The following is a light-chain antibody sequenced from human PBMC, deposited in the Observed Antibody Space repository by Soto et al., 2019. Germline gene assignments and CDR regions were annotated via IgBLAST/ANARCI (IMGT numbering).Light chain of an antibody. V-gene: IGKV1-27*01. Sequence: DVQMPNSQSSLSASWGERLTITSRALEAIGTYLAWYQQKPGEVPKLLIYYASTLQAGVPSRFSGSGSGTHFTLTISSLHPEDVGSYYCLQYAKDVPGTFGQGTKVEI. CDR3: LQYAKDVPGT. CDR1: EAIGTY. J-gene: IGKJ1*01. CDR2: YAS.